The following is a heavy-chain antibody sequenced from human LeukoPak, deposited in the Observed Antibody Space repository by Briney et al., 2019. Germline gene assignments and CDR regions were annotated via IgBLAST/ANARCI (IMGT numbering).Heavy chain of an antibody. CDR2: ISTSRSTI. V-gene: IGHV3-48*03. Sequence: PGGSLRLSCAASGFTFSNYERNWVRQTPGKGLEWVSYISTSRSTIYYADSVKGRFIISRDNAKNSLYLQMNSLRADDTAVYYCVRESGEITRLDYWGQGTLVTVSS. CDR3: VRESGEITRLDY. CDR1: GFTFSNYE. D-gene: IGHD3-10*01. J-gene: IGHJ4*02.